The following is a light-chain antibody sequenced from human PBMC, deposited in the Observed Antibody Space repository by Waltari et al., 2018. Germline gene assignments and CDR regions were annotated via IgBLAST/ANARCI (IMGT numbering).Light chain of an antibody. CDR2: GNT. V-gene: IGLV1-47*01. CDR1: SSDIGDNY. J-gene: IGLJ1*01. Sequence: QSVLTQPPSASGTPGQRVTIPCSGSSSDIGDNYVYWYKQLPGTAPNLLIYGNTQRPSGVPDRFSGSKSGTSASLAISDLRSEDEADYYCAAWDDNLLYVFGTGTKVTVL. CDR3: AAWDDNLLYV.